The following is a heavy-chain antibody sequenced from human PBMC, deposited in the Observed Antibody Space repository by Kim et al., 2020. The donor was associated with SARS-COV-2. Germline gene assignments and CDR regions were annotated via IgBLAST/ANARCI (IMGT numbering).Heavy chain of an antibody. D-gene: IGHD6-19*01. CDR1: GFTFSSYG. CDR3: ARDDTPGYSSGWYKD. J-gene: IGHJ4*02. V-gene: IGHV3-33*01. Sequence: GGSLRLSCAASGFTFSSYGMHWVRQAPGKGLEWVAVIWYDGSNKYYADSVKGRFTISRDNSKNTLYLQMNSLRAEDTAVYYCARDDTPGYSSGWYKDWGQGTLVTVSS. CDR2: IWYDGSNK.